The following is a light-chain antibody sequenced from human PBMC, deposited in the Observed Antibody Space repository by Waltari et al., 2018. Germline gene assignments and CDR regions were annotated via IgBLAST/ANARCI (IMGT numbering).Light chain of an antibody. CDR2: EVS. Sequence: QSALTQPASVSGSPEQSITISCTGTRSDVGTPKLVSWYQQYPGKAPKFMIYEVSKRPSGVSNRFSGSKSGNTASLTISGLQAEDEADYYCCSYAGGSTLVFGGGTKLTVL. CDR1: RSDVGTPKL. J-gene: IGLJ3*02. V-gene: IGLV2-23*02. CDR3: CSYAGGSTLV.